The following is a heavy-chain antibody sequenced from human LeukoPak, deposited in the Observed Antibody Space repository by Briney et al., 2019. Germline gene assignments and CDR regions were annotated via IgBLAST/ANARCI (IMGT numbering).Heavy chain of an antibody. CDR1: GFTFSSYW. Sequence: GGSLRLPCAASGFTFSSYWMHWVRQVPGKGLVCVSRINSDGSSTNYADSVKGRFTISRDNAKSTLYLQMNSLSAEDTAVYYCARARGYSYGWTLDYWGQGTLVTVSS. CDR3: ARARGYSYGWTLDY. J-gene: IGHJ4*02. V-gene: IGHV3-74*01. D-gene: IGHD5-18*01. CDR2: INSDGSST.